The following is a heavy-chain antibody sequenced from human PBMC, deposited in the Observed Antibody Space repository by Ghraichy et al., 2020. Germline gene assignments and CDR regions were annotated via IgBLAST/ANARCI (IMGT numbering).Heavy chain of an antibody. V-gene: IGHV3-23*01. CDR1: GFTFSSYA. CDR3: AKDLGELGLIAVAARGAFDI. CDR2: ISGSGGST. D-gene: IGHD6-19*01. Sequence: GGSLRLSCAASGFTFSSYAMSWVRQAPGKGLEWVSAISGSGGSTYYADSVKGRFTISRDNSKNTLYLQMNSLRAEDTAVYYCAKDLGELGLIAVAARGAFDIWGQGTMVTVSS. J-gene: IGHJ3*02.